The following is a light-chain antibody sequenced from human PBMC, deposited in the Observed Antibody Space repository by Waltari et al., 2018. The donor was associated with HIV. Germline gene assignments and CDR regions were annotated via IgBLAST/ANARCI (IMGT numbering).Light chain of an antibody. CDR3: QSYDSSLSGSGV. V-gene: IGLV1-40*01. J-gene: IGLJ3*02. Sequence: QSVLTQPPSVSGAPGQRVTISCTGSSSNIGAGYDVHWYQQLPGTAPKLLIYGNSSRPSGVPARFSGSKSGTSASLAITGLQAEDEADYYCQSYDSSLSGSGVFGGGTKLTVL. CDR1: SSNIGAGYD. CDR2: GNS.